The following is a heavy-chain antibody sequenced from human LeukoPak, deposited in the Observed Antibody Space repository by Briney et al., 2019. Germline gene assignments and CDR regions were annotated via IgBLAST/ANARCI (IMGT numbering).Heavy chain of an antibody. CDR3: ASSYGDYMTLNY. CDR1: GYIFTSYY. V-gene: IGHV1-46*01. D-gene: IGHD4-17*01. CDR2: INPSGGRT. Sequence: ASVKVSCKASGYIFTSYYIHWVRQAPGQGLEWMGLINPSGGRTNYAQKFQGRVTMTRDTSISTAYMELSRLRSDDTAVYYCASSYGDYMTLNYWGQGTLVTVSS. J-gene: IGHJ4*02.